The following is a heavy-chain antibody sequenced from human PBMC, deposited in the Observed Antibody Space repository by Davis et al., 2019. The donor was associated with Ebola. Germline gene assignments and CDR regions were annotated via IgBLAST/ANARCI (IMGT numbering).Heavy chain of an antibody. D-gene: IGHD1-26*01. CDR1: GYPLSSFH. V-gene: IGHV1-46*01. CDR2: FNPSGVMT. J-gene: IGHJ4*02. CDR3: AREVDPHDYFDY. Sequence: ASVKVSCKASGYPLSSFHLHWVRQAPGQGLEWLGVFNPSGVMTTDAQRFQGRVTLTTDTSSTTAYMELSRLRSDDTAVYYCAREVDPHDYFDYWGQGTLVTVSS.